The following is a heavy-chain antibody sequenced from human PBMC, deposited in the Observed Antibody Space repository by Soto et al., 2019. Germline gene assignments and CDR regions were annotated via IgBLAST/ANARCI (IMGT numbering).Heavy chain of an antibody. Sequence: PGGSLRLSCAASGFTFDDYAMHWVRQAPGKGLECVSGISWNSGSIGYADSVKGRFTISRDNAKNSLYLQMNSLRAEDTALYYCAKDRQGEDWELPDYWGQGTRVTVSS. D-gene: IGHD1-26*01. CDR3: AKDRQGEDWELPDY. J-gene: IGHJ4*02. CDR1: GFTFDDYA. CDR2: ISWNSGSI. V-gene: IGHV3-9*01.